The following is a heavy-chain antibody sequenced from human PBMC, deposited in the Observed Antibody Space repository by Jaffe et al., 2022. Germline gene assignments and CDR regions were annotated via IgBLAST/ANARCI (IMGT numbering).Heavy chain of an antibody. D-gene: IGHD2-15*01. Sequence: QLQLQESGPGLVKPSETLSLTCTVSGGSISSSSYYWGWIRQPPGKGLEWIGSIYYSGSTYYNPSLKSRVTISVDTSKNQFSLKLSSVTAADTAVYYCARIGYCSGGSCYSYFDYWGQGTLVTVSS. CDR1: GGSISSSSYY. J-gene: IGHJ4*02. V-gene: IGHV4-39*01. CDR3: ARIGYCSGGSCYSYFDY. CDR2: IYYSGST.